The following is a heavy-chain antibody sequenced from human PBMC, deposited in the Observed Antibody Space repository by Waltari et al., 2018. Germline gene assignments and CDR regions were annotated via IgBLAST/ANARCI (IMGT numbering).Heavy chain of an antibody. CDR3: ARDRGRGLYLDS. J-gene: IGHJ4*02. V-gene: IGHV4-4*02. D-gene: IGHD2-15*01. Sequence: QVQLQESGPGLVKPSGPLSVTCAVSGDSLSGNAWWSWVRQPPGKGLEWIGQFHGSGKTNYKPSLESRVTVSRDTSNSQFSLKLASATAADTAVYYCARDRGRGLYLDSWGQGTLVTVSP. CDR2: FHGSGKT. CDR1: GDSLSGNAW.